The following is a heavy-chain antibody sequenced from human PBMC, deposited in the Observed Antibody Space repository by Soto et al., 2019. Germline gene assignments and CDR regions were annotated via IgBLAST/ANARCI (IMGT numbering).Heavy chain of an antibody. D-gene: IGHD2-21*02. CDR3: ARDQVQIVVVTAPLDY. Sequence: ASVKVSCKASGYTFTSYGISWVRQAPGQGLEWMGWISAYNGDTKYAQKLQGRVTMTTDTSTSTAYMELRSLRSDDTAVYYCARDQVQIVVVTAPLDYWGQGTLVTVSS. CDR1: GYTFTSYG. J-gene: IGHJ4*02. CDR2: ISAYNGDT. V-gene: IGHV1-18*01.